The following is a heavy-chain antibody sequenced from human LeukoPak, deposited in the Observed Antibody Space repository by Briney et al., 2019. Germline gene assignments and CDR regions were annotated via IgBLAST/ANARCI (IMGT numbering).Heavy chain of an antibody. V-gene: IGHV3-7*01. J-gene: IGHJ3*02. CDR1: GFTISNYW. Sequence: GGSLRLSCAAFGFTISNYWMSWVRQAPGKGLEWVANIKQDGSEKYYVDSVKGRFTISRDNAKNSLYLQMNSLRAEDTAVYYCAKEDALIWGQGTMVTVSS. CDR2: IKQDGSEK. D-gene: IGHD2-8*01. CDR3: AKEDALI.